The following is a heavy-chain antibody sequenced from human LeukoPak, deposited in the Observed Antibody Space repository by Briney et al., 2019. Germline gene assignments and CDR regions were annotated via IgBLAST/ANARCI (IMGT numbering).Heavy chain of an antibody. Sequence: SETLSLTCTVSGGSISSGDYYWSWIRQPPGKGLEWIGYIYYSGSTYYNPSLKSRVTISVDTSKNQFSLKLSSVTAADTAVYYCASIAARNAFDIWGQGTMVTVSS. D-gene: IGHD6-6*01. CDR3: ASIAARNAFDI. CDR2: IYYSGST. V-gene: IGHV4-30-4*02. J-gene: IGHJ3*02. CDR1: GGSISSGDYY.